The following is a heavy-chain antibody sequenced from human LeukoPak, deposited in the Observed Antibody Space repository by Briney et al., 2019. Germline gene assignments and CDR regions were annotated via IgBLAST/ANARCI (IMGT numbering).Heavy chain of an antibody. CDR3: ARGPSDNVLRFLEWLSKGAFDI. D-gene: IGHD3-3*01. CDR1: GGSVSSYY. J-gene: IGHJ3*02. CDR2: IYYSGST. V-gene: IGHV4-59*02. Sequence: PSETLSLTCTVSGGSVSSYYWSWIRQPPGKGLEWIGYIYYSGSTNYNPSLKSRVTISVDTSKNQFSLKLSSVTAADTAVYYCARGPSDNVLRFLEWLSKGAFDIWGQGTMVTVSS.